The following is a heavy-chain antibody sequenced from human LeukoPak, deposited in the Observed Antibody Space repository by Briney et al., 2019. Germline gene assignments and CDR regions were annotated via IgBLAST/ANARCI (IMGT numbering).Heavy chain of an antibody. V-gene: IGHV3-20*04. J-gene: IGHJ6*03. D-gene: IGHD3-10*01. Sequence: GGSLRLSCAASGFTFDDYGMSWVRQAPGKGLEWVSLISWDGGSTYYADSVKGRFTISRDNAKKSVYLHMSSLRAEDTALYYCARLSAYYYGSYFYYYMDVWGKGTTVTVSS. CDR2: ISWDGGST. CDR1: GFTFDDYG. CDR3: ARLSAYYYGSYFYYYMDV.